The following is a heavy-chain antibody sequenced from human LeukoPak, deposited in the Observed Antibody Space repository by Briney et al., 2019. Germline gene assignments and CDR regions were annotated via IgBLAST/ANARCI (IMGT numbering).Heavy chain of an antibody. CDR1: GGSISSHY. J-gene: IGHJ4*02. CDR2: IYYSGST. CDR3: ARVRYSSGWYVDY. V-gene: IGHV4-59*08. Sequence: PSETLSLTCTVSGGSISSHYWSWIRQPPGKGLEWIGYIYYSGSTNYNPSLKSRVTISVDTSKNQFSLKLSSVTAADTAVYYCARVRYSSGWYVDYWGQGTLVTVSS. D-gene: IGHD6-19*01.